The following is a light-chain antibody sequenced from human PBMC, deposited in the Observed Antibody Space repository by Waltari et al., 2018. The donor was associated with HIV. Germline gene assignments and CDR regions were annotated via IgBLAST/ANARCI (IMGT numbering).Light chain of an antibody. CDR1: FSDVGSYNL. V-gene: IGLV2-23*02. CDR3: FSDAGSRLHVI. CDR2: EVT. Sequence: QSALTQPASVSGSPGQSITISCTGTFSDVGSYNLVSWYQQHPGEATKLMIYEVTKRPSGSSSRCSGSKSGNTASLTICGLQAEDEANYYCFSDAGSRLHVIFGGGTKLTVL. J-gene: IGLJ2*01.